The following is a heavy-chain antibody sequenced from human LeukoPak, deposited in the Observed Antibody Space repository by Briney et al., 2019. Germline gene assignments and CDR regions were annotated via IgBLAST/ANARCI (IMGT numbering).Heavy chain of an antibody. CDR2: ISPTGSTM. Sequence: GRSLRLSCAASGFTFSSYGMHWVRQAPGKGLEWVGYISPTGSTMFYADSVKGRFTISRDNADNSLYLRMNSLRVEDTALYYCARDTVGVTDYWGQGTLVTVSS. D-gene: IGHD1-26*01. CDR1: GFTFSSYG. CDR3: ARDTVGVTDY. V-gene: IGHV3-48*04. J-gene: IGHJ4*02.